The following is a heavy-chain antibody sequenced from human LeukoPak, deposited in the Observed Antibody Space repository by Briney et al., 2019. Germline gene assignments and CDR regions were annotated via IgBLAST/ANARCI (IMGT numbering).Heavy chain of an antibody. Sequence: GGSLRLSCAGSGFTFSSYGMSWVRQAPGKGLEWVSAISGSGGTTYYADSVKGRFTISRDNSMNTLYLQMNSLRAEDTAVYSCAKDRLGALLYFDSWGQGTLVTVSS. CDR1: GFTFSSYG. CDR3: AKDRLGALLYFDS. V-gene: IGHV3-23*01. D-gene: IGHD1-26*01. CDR2: ISGSGGTT. J-gene: IGHJ4*02.